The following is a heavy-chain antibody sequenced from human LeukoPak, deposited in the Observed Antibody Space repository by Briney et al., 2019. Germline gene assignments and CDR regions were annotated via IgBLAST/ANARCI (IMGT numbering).Heavy chain of an antibody. J-gene: IGHJ4*02. D-gene: IGHD2-21*02. CDR1: GGTFSSYA. V-gene: IGHV1-69*13. CDR2: IIPIFGTA. CDR3: ARGSPYCGGDCYSFDY. Sequence: ASVKVSCKASGGTFSSYAISWVRQAPGQGLEWMGGIIPIFGTANYAQKFQGRVTITADESTSTAYMELSSLRSEDTAVYYCARGSPYCGGDCYSFDYWGQGTLVTVSS.